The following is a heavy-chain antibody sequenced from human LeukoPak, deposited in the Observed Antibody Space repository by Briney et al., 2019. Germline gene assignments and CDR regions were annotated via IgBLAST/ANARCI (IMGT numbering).Heavy chain of an antibody. D-gene: IGHD3-16*01. CDR1: GGSIRSNY. CDR3: ARLSGGWFDP. CDR2: TYYSGST. Sequence: SETLSLTCSVSGGSIRSNYWSWIRRPPGKGLEWIGNTYYSGSTNYNPSLKSRVTISVDTSKNQFSLRLSSVTAADTAVYYCARLSGGWFDPWGQGTLVTVSS. V-gene: IGHV4-59*08. J-gene: IGHJ5*02.